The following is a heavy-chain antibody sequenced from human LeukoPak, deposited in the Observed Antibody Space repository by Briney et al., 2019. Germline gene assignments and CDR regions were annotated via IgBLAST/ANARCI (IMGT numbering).Heavy chain of an antibody. CDR1: GFTVSSNY. CDR2: IYSGGST. V-gene: IGHV3-53*01. D-gene: IGHD6-13*01. Sequence: GGSLRLSCAASGFTVSSNYMSWVRQAPGKGLEWVSVIYSGGSTYYADSVKGRFTISRDNSKNTLYLQMNSLRAEDTAVYYCARVSSRGNYYYYYMDVWGRGTTVTVSS. CDR3: ARVSSRGNYYYYYMDV. J-gene: IGHJ6*03.